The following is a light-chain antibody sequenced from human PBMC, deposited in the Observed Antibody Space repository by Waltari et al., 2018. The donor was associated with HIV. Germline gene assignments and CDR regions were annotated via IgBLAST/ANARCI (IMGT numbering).Light chain of an antibody. CDR1: NLGHQD. J-gene: IGLJ3*02. Sequence: SYDLTQPPSVSVSSGQTATVPCSGVNLGHQDVSWYHPRSGPSPVLVIYQDTKRPPGIPERFFGSTSENTATLTIYETQPLDEAHYSCQAWDSGTIVFGGGTNLTVL. CDR2: QDT. V-gene: IGLV3-1*01. CDR3: QAWDSGTIV.